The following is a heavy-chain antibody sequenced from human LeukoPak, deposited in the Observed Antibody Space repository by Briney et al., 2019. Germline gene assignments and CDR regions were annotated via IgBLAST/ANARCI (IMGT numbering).Heavy chain of an antibody. J-gene: IGHJ4*02. Sequence: ASVKVSCKASGYTFTGYYMHWVRQAPGQGLEWMGWINPNSGGTNYAQKFQGRVTMTRDTSISTAYMELSRLRSDDTAVYYCARGDYYGRYYFDYWGQGTLVTVSS. CDR3: ARGDYYGRYYFDY. CDR2: INPNSGGT. D-gene: IGHD3-10*01. CDR1: GYTFTGYY. V-gene: IGHV1-2*02.